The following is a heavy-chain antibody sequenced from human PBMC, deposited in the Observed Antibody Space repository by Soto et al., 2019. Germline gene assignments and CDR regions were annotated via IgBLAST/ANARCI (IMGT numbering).Heavy chain of an antibody. CDR2: IYYSGST. J-gene: IGHJ6*02. D-gene: IGHD6-6*01. Sequence: SETLSLTCTVSGGSISSGGYYWSWIRQHPGKGLEWIGYIYYSGSTYYNPSLKSRVTISVDTSKNQFSLKLSSVTAADTAVYYCARDRGSSTWEYGMDVWGQGTTVTVSS. CDR1: GGSISSGGYY. V-gene: IGHV4-31*03. CDR3: ARDRGSSTWEYGMDV.